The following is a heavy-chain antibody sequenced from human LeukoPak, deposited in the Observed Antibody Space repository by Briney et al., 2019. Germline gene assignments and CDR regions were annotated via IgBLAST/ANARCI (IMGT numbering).Heavy chain of an antibody. Sequence: PGRSLRLSCAASGFTFSSYAMHWVRQAPGNGLEWVAVISYDGSNKYYADSVKGRFTISRDNSKNTLYLQMNSLRAEDTAVYYCARGRPGVGSWSDYWGQGTLVTVSS. CDR2: ISYDGSNK. CDR1: GFTFSSYA. CDR3: ARGRPGVGSWSDY. J-gene: IGHJ4*02. D-gene: IGHD2-15*01. V-gene: IGHV3-30-3*01.